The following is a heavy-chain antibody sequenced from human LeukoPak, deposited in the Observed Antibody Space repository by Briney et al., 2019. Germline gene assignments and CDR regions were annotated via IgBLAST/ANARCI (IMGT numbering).Heavy chain of an antibody. CDR2: IYHTGGT. CDR3: AIGGTAVVMALTYYFDT. Sequence: ASETLSLTCAVSGYSISSGYHWGWIRQPPGKGLEWIGSIYHTGGTYYNPSLQSRVTISLDSPKNQFSLKLTSVTAADTAVYYCAIGGTAVVMALTYYFDTWGQGTPVTVSS. V-gene: IGHV4-38-2*01. J-gene: IGHJ4*02. CDR1: GYSISSGYH. D-gene: IGHD3-22*01.